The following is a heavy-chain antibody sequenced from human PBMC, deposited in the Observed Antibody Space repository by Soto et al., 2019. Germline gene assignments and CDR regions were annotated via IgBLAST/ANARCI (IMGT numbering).Heavy chain of an antibody. V-gene: IGHV4-34*01. Sequence: QVQLQQWGAGLLKPSESLCLTCAVYGGSFSGYYWSWIRQPPGKGLEWIGEINHSGSTNYNPSLKSRVTISVDTSKNQFSLKLSSVTAADTAVYYCAREWDGQWLVLDYWGQGTLVTVSS. J-gene: IGHJ4*02. D-gene: IGHD6-19*01. CDR2: INHSGST. CDR1: GGSFSGYY. CDR3: AREWDGQWLVLDY.